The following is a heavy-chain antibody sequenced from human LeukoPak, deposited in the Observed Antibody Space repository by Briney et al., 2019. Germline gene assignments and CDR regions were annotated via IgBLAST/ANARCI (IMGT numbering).Heavy chain of an antibody. Sequence: PGGSLRLSCAASGFTFSSYAMSWVRQAPGKGLEWVAVIWYDGSNKYYADSVKGRFTITRDNSKNTLYLQMNSLRAEDTAVYYCARDPPRGQQLVLSFPPDYWGQGTLVTVSS. CDR3: ARDPPRGQQLVLSFPPDY. CDR1: GFTFSSYA. J-gene: IGHJ4*02. D-gene: IGHD6-13*01. CDR2: IWYDGSNK. V-gene: IGHV3-33*08.